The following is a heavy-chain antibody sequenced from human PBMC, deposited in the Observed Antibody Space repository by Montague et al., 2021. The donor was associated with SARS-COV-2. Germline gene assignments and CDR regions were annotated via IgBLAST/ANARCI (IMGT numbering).Heavy chain of an antibody. CDR1: GFTFSSYS. Sequence: SLRLSFSAPGFTFSSYSMNWVRQAPGKGLEWVSSISSSSSYIYYTDSVKGRFTISRDNAKNSLYLQMNSLRAEDTAVYYCARARGIGNYYYGMDVWGQGTTLTVSS. D-gene: IGHD2-21*01. J-gene: IGHJ6*02. CDR3: ARARGIGNYYYGMDV. V-gene: IGHV3-21*01. CDR2: ISSSSSYI.